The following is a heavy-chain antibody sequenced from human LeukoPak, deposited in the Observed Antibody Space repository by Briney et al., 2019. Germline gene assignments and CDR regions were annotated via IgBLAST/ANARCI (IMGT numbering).Heavy chain of an antibody. CDR3: ARDQFGDYFRGADY. J-gene: IGHJ4*02. CDR1: GFSISTNA. D-gene: IGHD3-22*01. CDR2: IRGDGATI. V-gene: IGHV3-23*01. Sequence: GGSLRLSCAVSGFSISTNAIIWVRQAPGRGLEWVSAIRGDGATIFYADSVKGRITVSRDNSKNTLYLQMNSLRAEDTAVYYCARDQFGDYFRGADYWGQGTLVTVSS.